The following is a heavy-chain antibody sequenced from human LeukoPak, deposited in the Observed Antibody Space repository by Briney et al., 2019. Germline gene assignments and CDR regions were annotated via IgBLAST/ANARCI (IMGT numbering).Heavy chain of an antibody. CDR2: IWFDGSDK. CDR1: GFTFSSYG. Sequence: PGGSLRLSCVASGFTFSSYGMHWVRQAPGKGLEWVAVIWFDGSDKYYADSVKGRFTISRDNSKNSLYLQMNSLSAEDTAVYYCARDITMVRGIIEEMDYWGQGTLVTVSS. V-gene: IGHV3-33*01. D-gene: IGHD3-10*01. CDR3: ARDITMVRGIIEEMDY. J-gene: IGHJ4*02.